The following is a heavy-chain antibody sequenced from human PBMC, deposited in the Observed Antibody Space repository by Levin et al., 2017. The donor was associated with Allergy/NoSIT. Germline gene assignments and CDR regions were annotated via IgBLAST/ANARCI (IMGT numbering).Heavy chain of an antibody. CDR2: IYDSGST. D-gene: IGHD1-7*01. CDR1: GGSISSSGYY. V-gene: IGHV4-31*03. Sequence: PSETLSLTCNVSGGSISSSGYYWSWIRQHPGKGLEWIGYIYDSGSTYYNPSLKSRISISIDTSKNQFSLKVTSVTAADTAVYYCARDKGLTRTGGVGMDVWGQGTTVTVSS. J-gene: IGHJ6*02. CDR3: ARDKGLTRTGGVGMDV.